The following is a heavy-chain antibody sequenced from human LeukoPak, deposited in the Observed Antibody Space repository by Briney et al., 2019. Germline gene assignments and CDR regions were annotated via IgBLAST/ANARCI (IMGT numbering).Heavy chain of an antibody. CDR2: ISPTGGST. J-gene: IGHJ4*02. CDR3: ARAPLPQKHDFWSGYYT. CDR1: GYTFTNNW. D-gene: IGHD3-3*01. V-gene: IGHV1-46*01. Sequence: GASVKVSCKAFGYTFTNNWMHWVRQAPGRGPEWMGLISPTGGSTAYAQKFQGRVTLTRDMSTSTDYLELSSLRVEDTAVYYCARAPLPQKHDFWSGYYTWGQGTLVTVSS.